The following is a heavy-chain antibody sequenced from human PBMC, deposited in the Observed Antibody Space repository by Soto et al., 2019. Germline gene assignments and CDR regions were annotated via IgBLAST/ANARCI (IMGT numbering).Heavy chain of an antibody. D-gene: IGHD3-3*01. V-gene: IGHV1-58*01. Sequence: SVKVSCKASGFTFTSSAVQWVRQARGQRLEWIGWIVVGSGNTNYAQKFQERVTITRDMSTSTAYMELSSPRSEDTAVYYCAAVGAYDFWSGYWVFDYWGQGTLVTVSS. J-gene: IGHJ4*02. CDR1: GFTFTSSA. CDR3: AAVGAYDFWSGYWVFDY. CDR2: IVVGSGNT.